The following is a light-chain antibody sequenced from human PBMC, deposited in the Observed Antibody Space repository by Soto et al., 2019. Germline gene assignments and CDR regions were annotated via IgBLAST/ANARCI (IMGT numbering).Light chain of an antibody. CDR1: SSDVGRYNY. CDR3: VSYTSSTTYV. J-gene: IGLJ1*01. CDR2: DVA. Sequence: QSALAQPPSASGSPGQSVTFSCTGTSSDVGRYNYVSWYQQHPGKPPKLIIYDVANRPSGVSNRFSGSKSGSTASLIISRLQTEDEADYYCVSYTSSTTYVFGTGTKVTVL. V-gene: IGLV2-14*03.